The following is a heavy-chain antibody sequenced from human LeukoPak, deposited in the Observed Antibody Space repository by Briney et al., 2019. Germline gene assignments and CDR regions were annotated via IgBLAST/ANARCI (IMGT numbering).Heavy chain of an antibody. Sequence: GGSLRLSCAASGFTFSSYAMSWVRQAPGKGLEWVSVIYSGGSTYYADSVKGRFTISRDNSKNTLYLQMNSLRAEDTAVYYCARGRWDSSGYYHYYFDYWGQGTLVTVSS. CDR3: ARGRWDSSGYYHYYFDY. CDR1: GFTFSSYA. J-gene: IGHJ4*02. V-gene: IGHV3-53*01. CDR2: IYSGGST. D-gene: IGHD3-22*01.